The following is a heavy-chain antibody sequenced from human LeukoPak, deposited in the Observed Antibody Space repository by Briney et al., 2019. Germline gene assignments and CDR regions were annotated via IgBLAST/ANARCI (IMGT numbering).Heavy chain of an antibody. CDR3: AREPSGWYYFDY. J-gene: IGHJ4*02. CDR2: ISYGGSNK. D-gene: IGHD6-19*01. Sequence: GGSLRLSCAASGFTVSSNYMSWVRQAPGKGLEWVAVISYGGSNKYYADSVKGRFTVSRDNSENTLYLQMTSLRADDTAVYYCAREPSGWYYFDYWGQGTLVTVSS. V-gene: IGHV3-30-3*01. CDR1: GFTVSSNY.